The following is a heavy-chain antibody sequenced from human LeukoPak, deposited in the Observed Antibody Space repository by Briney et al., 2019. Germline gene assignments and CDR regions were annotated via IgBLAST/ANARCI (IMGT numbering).Heavy chain of an antibody. V-gene: IGHV3-43*02. CDR1: GFTFDDYA. CDR2: ISGDGGSK. J-gene: IGHJ4*02. Sequence: GGSLRLSCAASGFTFDDYAMHWVRQAPGKGLEWVSLISGDGGSKYYADSVKGRFTISRDNSKNSLYLQMNRLRTEDTALYYFAKGPCTNGVCYAYYFDYWGQGTLVTVSS. CDR3: AKGPCTNGVCYAYYFDY. D-gene: IGHD2-8*01.